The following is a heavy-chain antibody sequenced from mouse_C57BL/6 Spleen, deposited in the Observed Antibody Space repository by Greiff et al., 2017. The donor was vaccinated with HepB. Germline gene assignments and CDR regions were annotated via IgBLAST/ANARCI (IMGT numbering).Heavy chain of an antibody. CDR3: ARKGGGNYAFAY. CDR2: IDPSDSYT. CDR1: GYTFTSYW. D-gene: IGHD2-1*01. Sequence: VQLQQPGAELVRPGTSVKLSCKASGYTFTSYWMHWVKQRPGQGLEWSGVIDPSDSYTNYNQKFKGKATFTVDTSSSTAYMQLSSLTAEDSAVYYCARKGGGNYAFAYWGQGTLVTVSA. J-gene: IGHJ3*01. V-gene: IGHV1-59*01.